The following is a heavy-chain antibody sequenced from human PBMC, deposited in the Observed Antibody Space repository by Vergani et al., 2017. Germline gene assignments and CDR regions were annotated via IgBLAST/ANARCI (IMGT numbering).Heavy chain of an antibody. D-gene: IGHD3-9*01. V-gene: IGHV1-46*03. CDR3: ARGDYGILTGYRY. CDR1: GYTFSNYY. J-gene: IGHJ4*02. CDR2: INPSGGHT. Sequence: QVQVVPSGAEVKKSGASVKVSCKTSGYTFSNYYMHWVRQAPGQGLEWMGIINPSGGHTNYAQKFQGTVTMTRDTSTSTVYMELSSLRSEDTAIYYCARGDYGILTGYRYLGQGTLVTVSA.